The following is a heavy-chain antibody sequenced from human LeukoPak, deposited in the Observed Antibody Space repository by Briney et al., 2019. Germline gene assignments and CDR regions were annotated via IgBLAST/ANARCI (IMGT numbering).Heavy chain of an antibody. D-gene: IGHD2-2*01. CDR2: INPSGGST. CDR3: ARSRPYCSSTSCSPRLNWFDP. Sequence: GASVKVSCKASGYTFTSYYMHWVRQAPGQGLEWMGIINPSGGSTSYAQKFQGRVTMTRDTSTSTVYMELSSLRSEDPAVYYCARSRPYCSSTSCSPRLNWFDPWGQGTLVTVSS. J-gene: IGHJ5*02. CDR1: GYTFTSYY. V-gene: IGHV1-46*01.